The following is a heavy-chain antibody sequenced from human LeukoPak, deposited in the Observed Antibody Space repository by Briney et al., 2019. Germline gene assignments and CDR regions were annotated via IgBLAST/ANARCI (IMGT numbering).Heavy chain of an antibody. V-gene: IGHV3-74*01. Sequence: GGSLRLSCAASGNYWMHWVRQAPGKGLVWVSHINSDGGWTSYADSVKGRFTISKDNAKNTVYLQMNSLRAEDTAVYYCARGIVVVPTADYWGQGTLVTVSS. J-gene: IGHJ4*02. D-gene: IGHD2-2*01. CDR3: ARGIVVVPTADY. CDR2: INSDGGWT. CDR1: GNYW.